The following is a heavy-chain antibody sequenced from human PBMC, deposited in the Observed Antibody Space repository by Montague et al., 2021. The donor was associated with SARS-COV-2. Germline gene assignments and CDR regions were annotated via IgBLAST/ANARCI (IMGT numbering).Heavy chain of an antibody. CDR3: ARYYERSLDV. Sequence: SETLSPTRTVSGGSITNDDWSWIRQPPGKGLEWIVNIFKNGDIDYNPSLRSRVIISVDTSKSQFSLKVTSVTAADTAAYYCARYYERSLDVWGQGTTVTVSS. J-gene: IGHJ6*02. V-gene: IGHV4-59*08. D-gene: IGHD3-16*01. CDR2: IFKNGDI. CDR1: GGSITNDD.